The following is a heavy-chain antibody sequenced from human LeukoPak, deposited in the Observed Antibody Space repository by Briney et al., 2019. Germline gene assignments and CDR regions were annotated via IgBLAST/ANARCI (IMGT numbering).Heavy chain of an antibody. V-gene: IGHV3-30*03. J-gene: IGHJ4*02. CDR3: ASQIAAAGTYLTPHY. Sequence: GGSLRLSCAASGFTISSSYMSWVRQAPGKGLEWVAAISYDGSNKYYADSVKGRFTVSRDNSKNTLYLQLNSLRAEDTAVYYCASQIAAAGTYLTPHYWGQGTLVTVSS. D-gene: IGHD6-13*01. CDR2: ISYDGSNK. CDR1: GFTISSSY.